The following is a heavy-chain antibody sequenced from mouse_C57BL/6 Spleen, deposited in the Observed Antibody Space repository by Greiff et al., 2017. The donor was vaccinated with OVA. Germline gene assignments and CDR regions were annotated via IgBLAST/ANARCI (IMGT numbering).Heavy chain of an antibody. CDR3: ARSGVYYIYAMDY. CDR2: IYPGDGAT. D-gene: IGHD2-1*01. CDR1: GYAFSSSW. J-gene: IGHJ4*01. V-gene: IGHV1-82*01. Sequence: VKLQESGPELVKPGASVKISCKASGYAFSSSWMNWVKQRPGKGLEWIGRIYPGDGATNYNGKFKGKATLTAAKSSSTAYMQLSSLTSEDSAVYFCARSGVYYIYAMDYWGQGTSVTVSS.